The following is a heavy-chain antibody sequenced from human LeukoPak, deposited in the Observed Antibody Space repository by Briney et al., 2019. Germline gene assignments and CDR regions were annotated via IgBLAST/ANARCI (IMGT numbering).Heavy chain of an antibody. CDR1: GYTFTSYY. CDR3: ARGPERVLYYYYYMDV. J-gene: IGHJ6*03. CDR2: INPSGGST. V-gene: IGHV1-46*01. Sequence: GASVKVSCKASGYTFTSYYMHWVRQAPGQGLEWMGIINPSGGSTSYAQKFQGRVTMTRDTSTSTVYMELSSLRSEDTAVYYCARGPERVLYYYYYMDVWGKGTTVTVSS.